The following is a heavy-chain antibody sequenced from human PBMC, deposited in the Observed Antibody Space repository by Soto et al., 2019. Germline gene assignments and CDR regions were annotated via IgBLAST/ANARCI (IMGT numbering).Heavy chain of an antibody. D-gene: IGHD3-16*01. CDR2: INWIGGST. V-gene: IGHV3-20*04. CDR1: GFIFGGHA. J-gene: IGHJ4*02. Sequence: PGGSLRLSCAASGFIFGGHAMSWVRQAPGKGLEWVSAINWIGGSTNYADSMKGRFTTSRDNAKNSLYLQMSSLRAEDTALYYCARHGGTPDLYFDYWGQGTLVTVSS. CDR3: ARHGGTPDLYFDY.